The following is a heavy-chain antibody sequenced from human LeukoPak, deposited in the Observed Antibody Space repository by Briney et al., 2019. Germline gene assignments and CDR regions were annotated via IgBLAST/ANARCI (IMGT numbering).Heavy chain of an antibody. V-gene: IGHV1-69*13. J-gene: IGHJ5*02. D-gene: IGHD2-2*01. CDR1: GGTFSTFP. CDR3: ARVPPYCPTTSCYAPFDH. CDR2: IIPIFGVT. Sequence: SVKVSCKATGGTFSTFPVSWVRQAPGQGLEWVGGIIPIFGVTTYAQAFQDRVTITADESTGTAYMELSSLTSDDTAVYYCARVPPYCPTTSCYAPFDHWGQGTLVTVSS.